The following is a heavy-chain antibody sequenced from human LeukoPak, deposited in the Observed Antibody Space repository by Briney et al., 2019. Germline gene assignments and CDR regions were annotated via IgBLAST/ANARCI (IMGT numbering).Heavy chain of an antibody. D-gene: IGHD6-19*01. CDR1: GGSISSYY. J-gene: IGHJ4*02. V-gene: IGHV4-59*01. CDR3: ASSVVAGTQIDY. Sequence: PSETLSLTCTVSGGSISSYYWSWIRQPPGKGLEWIGYIYCSGSTNYNPSLKSRVTISVDTSKNQFSLKLSSVTAADTAVYYCASSVVAGTQIDYWGQGTLVTVSS. CDR2: IYCSGST.